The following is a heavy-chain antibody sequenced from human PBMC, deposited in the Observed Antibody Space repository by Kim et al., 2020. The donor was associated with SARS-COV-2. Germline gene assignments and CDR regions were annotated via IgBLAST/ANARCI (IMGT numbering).Heavy chain of an antibody. D-gene: IGHD2-2*01. V-gene: IGHV4-38-2*02. Sequence: SETLSLTCTVSGYSISSGYYWGWIRQPPGKGLEWIGSIYHSGSTYYNPSLKSRVTISVDTSKNQFSLKLSSVTAADTAVYYCARYCSSTSCYRDRDAFDIWGQGTMVTVSS. CDR2: IYHSGST. J-gene: IGHJ3*02. CDR3: ARYCSSTSCYRDRDAFDI. CDR1: GYSISSGYY.